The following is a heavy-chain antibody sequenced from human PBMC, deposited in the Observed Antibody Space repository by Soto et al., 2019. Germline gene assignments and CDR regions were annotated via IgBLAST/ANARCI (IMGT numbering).Heavy chain of an antibody. CDR2: ISSSSSYI. J-gene: IGHJ6*03. V-gene: IGHV3-21*06. D-gene: IGHD2-2*01. Sequence: EVQLVESGGGLVKPGGSLRLSCAASGFTFSSYSMNWVRQAPGKGLEWVSSISSSSSYISYADSVKGRFTISRDNAKNSLYLQMNSLRAEDTAVYYCARRYCSIPNCYDNYYYYMDVGGKGTTVTVSS. CDR3: ARRYCSIPNCYDNYYYYMDV. CDR1: GFTFSSYS.